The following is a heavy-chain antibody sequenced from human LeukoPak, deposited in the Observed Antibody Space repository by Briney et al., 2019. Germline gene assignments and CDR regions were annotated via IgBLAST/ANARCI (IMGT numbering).Heavy chain of an antibody. CDR1: GYTFTSYY. Sequence: ASVKVSCKASGYTFTSYYMHWVRQAPGQGLEWMGWINPNSGGTNYAQKFQGRVTMTRDTSISTAYMELSRLRSDDTAVYYCARTLIYSSSWTYYYYYYGMDVWGQGTTVTVSS. CDR2: INPNSGGT. J-gene: IGHJ6*02. D-gene: IGHD6-13*01. CDR3: ARTLIYSSSWTYYYYYYGMDV. V-gene: IGHV1-2*02.